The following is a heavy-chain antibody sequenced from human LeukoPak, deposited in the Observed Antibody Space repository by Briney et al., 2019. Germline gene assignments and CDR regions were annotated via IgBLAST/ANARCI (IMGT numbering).Heavy chain of an antibody. Sequence: SVKVSCNASGGTFSSYAISWVRQAPGQGLEWMGRIIPIFGIANYAQKFQGRVTITADKSTSTAYMELSSLRSEDTAVYYCARDQGGIAAAGTRYYYGMDVWGQGTTVTVSS. CDR3: ARDQGGIAAAGTRYYYGMDV. J-gene: IGHJ6*02. V-gene: IGHV1-69*04. CDR1: GGTFSSYA. CDR2: IIPIFGIA. D-gene: IGHD6-13*01.